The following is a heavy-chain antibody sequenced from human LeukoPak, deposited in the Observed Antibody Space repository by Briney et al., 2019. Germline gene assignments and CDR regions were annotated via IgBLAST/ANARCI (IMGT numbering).Heavy chain of an antibody. CDR1: GYTFTSYG. J-gene: IGHJ5*02. Sequence: GASVKVSCKASGYTFTSYGISWVRQAPGQGLEWMGWISAYNGNTNYAQKLQGRVTMTTDTSTSTAYMELRSLRSDDTAVYYCARDNVSSGWYLNNWFDPWGQGTLVTVSS. CDR3: ARDNVSSGWYLNNWFDP. V-gene: IGHV1-18*01. D-gene: IGHD6-19*01. CDR2: ISAYNGNT.